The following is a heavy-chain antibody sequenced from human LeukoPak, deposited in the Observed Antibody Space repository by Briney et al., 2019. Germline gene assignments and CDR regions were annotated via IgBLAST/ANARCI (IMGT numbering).Heavy chain of an antibody. CDR2: IYYSGST. CDR1: GDSISSSSYY. V-gene: IGHV4-39*07. CDR3: ARGDYYGSGSLDY. J-gene: IGHJ4*02. D-gene: IGHD3-10*01. Sequence: KSSETLSLTCTVSGDSISSSSYYWGWIRQPPGKGLEWIGSIYYSGSTYYNPSLKSRVTISVDTSKNQFSLKLSSVTAADTAVYYCARGDYYGSGSLDYWGQGTLVTVSS.